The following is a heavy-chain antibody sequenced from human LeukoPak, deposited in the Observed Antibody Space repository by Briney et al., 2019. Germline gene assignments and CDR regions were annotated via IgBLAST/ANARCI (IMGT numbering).Heavy chain of an antibody. Sequence: SETLSLTCTVSGGSISGYYWSWIRQPPGKGLEWIGYIYYSGSTNYNPSLKSRVTISVDTSKNQFSLKLSSVTAADTAVYYCARDRRYSSGWYGIDYWGQGTLVTASS. D-gene: IGHD6-19*01. CDR1: GGSISGYY. CDR3: ARDRRYSSGWYGIDY. CDR2: IYYSGST. V-gene: IGHV4-59*01. J-gene: IGHJ4*02.